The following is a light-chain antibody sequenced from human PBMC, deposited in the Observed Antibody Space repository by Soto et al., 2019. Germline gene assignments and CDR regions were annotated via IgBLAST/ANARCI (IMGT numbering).Light chain of an antibody. J-gene: IGKJ1*01. CDR1: QIIGDY. Sequence: DIQMTQSPSTLSASVGDRVTITCRASQIIGDYLAWYQDKPGKAPRLLIYDASNLKSGVPSRFSGSGSGTKFTLTIASLQPDDFATYYCQQYETFSGTFGPGTKVDIK. CDR2: DAS. CDR3: QQYETFSGT. V-gene: IGKV1-5*01.